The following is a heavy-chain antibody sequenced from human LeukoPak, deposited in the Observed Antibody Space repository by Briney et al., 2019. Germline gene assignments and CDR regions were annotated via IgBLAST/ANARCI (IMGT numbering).Heavy chain of an antibody. J-gene: IGHJ6*03. CDR3: ARGFTMVRGARLYYYYYYMDV. CDR2: ISWNSGSI. V-gene: IGHV3-9*01. CDR1: GFTFDDYA. D-gene: IGHD3-10*01. Sequence: GGSLRLSCAASGFTFDDYAMHWVRQAPGKGLEWVSGISWNSGSIGYADSVKGRFTISRDNAKNTLYLQMNSLRAEDTAVYYCARGFTMVRGARLYYYYYYMDVWGKGTTVTVSS.